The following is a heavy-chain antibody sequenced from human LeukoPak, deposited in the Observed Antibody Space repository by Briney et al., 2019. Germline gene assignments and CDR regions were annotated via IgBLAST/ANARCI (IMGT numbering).Heavy chain of an antibody. CDR2: ISYDGSNK. CDR3: ARDWRVTLPPGY. Sequence: GGSLRLSCVASGFSFSGYGIHWVRQAPGKGLEWVAVISYDGSNKYYADSVKGRFTVSRDNSKNTLYLQMNSLRTEDTAVYYCARDWRVTLPPGYWGQGTLVTVSS. D-gene: IGHD3-3*01. J-gene: IGHJ4*02. CDR1: GFSFSGYG. V-gene: IGHV3-30*03.